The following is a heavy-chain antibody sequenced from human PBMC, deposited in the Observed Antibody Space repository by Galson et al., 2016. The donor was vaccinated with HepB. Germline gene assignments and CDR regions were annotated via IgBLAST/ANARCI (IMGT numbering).Heavy chain of an antibody. J-gene: IGHJ6*02. Sequence: SVKVSCKASGGTFSSYGFSWVRQAPGQGLEWMGGIIPSFGTANYAQKFQGRVTITADEYTSTAYMEVSSLRSEDTAVYYCARDHVDYGDSVGYYYGIDVGGQGTTVTVSS. V-gene: IGHV1-69*13. CDR2: IIPSFGTA. CDR1: GGTFSSYG. D-gene: IGHD4-17*01. CDR3: ARDHVDYGDSVGYYYGIDV.